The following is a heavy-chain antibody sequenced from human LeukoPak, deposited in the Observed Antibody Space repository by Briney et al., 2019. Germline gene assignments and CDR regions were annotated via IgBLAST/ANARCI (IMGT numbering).Heavy chain of an antibody. J-gene: IGHJ6*03. Sequence: GGSLRLSCAASGFTFSSYSMNWVRQAPGKGLEWVGFIRSKAYGGTTEYAASVKGRFTISRDDSKSIAYLQMNSLRAEDTAVYYCARIDFGSAKEYTAAGNHYYYYYMDVWGKGTTVTISS. CDR3: ARIDFGSAKEYTAAGNHYYYYYMDV. CDR1: GFTFSSYS. CDR2: IRSKAYGGTT. D-gene: IGHD6-13*01. V-gene: IGHV3-71*01.